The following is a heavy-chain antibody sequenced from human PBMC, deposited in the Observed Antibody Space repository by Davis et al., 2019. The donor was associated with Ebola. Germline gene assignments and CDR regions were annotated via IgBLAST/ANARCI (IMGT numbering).Heavy chain of an antibody. V-gene: IGHV3-23*01. J-gene: IGHJ6*02. CDR3: AKDSYVGSGGYYYYGMDV. D-gene: IGHD3-10*01. CDR1: GFTFSSYA. CDR2: ISGSGGST. Sequence: GESLKIPCAASGFTFSSYAMSWVRQAPGKGLEWVSAISGSGGSTYYADSVKGRFTLSRDNSKNTLYLQMNSLRAEDTAVYYCAKDSYVGSGGYYYYGMDVWGQGTTVTVSS.